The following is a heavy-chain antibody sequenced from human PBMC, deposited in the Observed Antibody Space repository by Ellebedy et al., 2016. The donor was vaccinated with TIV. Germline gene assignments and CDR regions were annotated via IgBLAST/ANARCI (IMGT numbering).Heavy chain of an antibody. CDR1: GGSISSYY. J-gene: IGHJ4*02. CDR2: IYYSGST. V-gene: IGHV4-59*12. CDR3: AREATLRGTQEIDY. D-gene: IGHD5-12*01. Sequence: MPGGSLRLSCTVSGGSISSYYWSWIRQPPGKGLEWIGYIYYSGSTNYNPSLKSRVTISVDTSKNQLSLKLSSVTAADTAVYYCAREATLRGTQEIDYWGQGTLVTVSS.